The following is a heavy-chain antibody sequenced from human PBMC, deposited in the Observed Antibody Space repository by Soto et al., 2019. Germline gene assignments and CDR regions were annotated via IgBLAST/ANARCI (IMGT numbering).Heavy chain of an antibody. Sequence: GGSLRLSCVASGFTFRSHWMHWVRQSPGKGLVWVSQINSDGSSANYADAVKGRFTFSRDNAKKTLYLQMNSLRAEDKAVYYCARGACNVTSCYVFDPWGPGTLICVSS. J-gene: IGHJ5*02. V-gene: IGHV3-74*01. CDR1: GFTFRSHW. CDR3: ARGACNVTSCYVFDP. CDR2: INSDGSSA. D-gene: IGHD2-2*01.